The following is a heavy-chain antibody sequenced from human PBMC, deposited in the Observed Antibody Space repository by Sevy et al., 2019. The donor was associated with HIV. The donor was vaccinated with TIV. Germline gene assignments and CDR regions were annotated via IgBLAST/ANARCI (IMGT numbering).Heavy chain of an antibody. CDR3: GQQLESIFDY. Sequence: SEILSLTCTVSGGSISSSSYYWGWIRQPPGKGLEWIGSIYYSGSTYYNPSLMSRVTISVDTSKNQFSLKLSSVTAADTAVYYCGQQLESIFDYWGQGTLVTVSS. CDR2: IYYSGST. D-gene: IGHD6-13*01. J-gene: IGHJ4*02. CDR1: GGSISSSSYY. V-gene: IGHV4-39*01.